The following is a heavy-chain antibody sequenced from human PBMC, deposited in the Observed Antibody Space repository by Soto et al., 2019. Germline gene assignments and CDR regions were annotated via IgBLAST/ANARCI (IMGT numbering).Heavy chain of an antibody. D-gene: IGHD2-2*01. CDR3: ARQDYSNYRGGMDV. J-gene: IGHJ6*02. CDR1: GYSFTSHW. Sequence: GESLKISCKTSGYSFTSHWIAWVRQMPGKGLEWMGIIYPSDSDIRYRPSFQGQVTISVDKSISTAYLQWSSLKASDTATYYCARQDYSNYRGGMDVSGQVTTVTVSS. V-gene: IGHV5-51*01. CDR2: IYPSDSDI.